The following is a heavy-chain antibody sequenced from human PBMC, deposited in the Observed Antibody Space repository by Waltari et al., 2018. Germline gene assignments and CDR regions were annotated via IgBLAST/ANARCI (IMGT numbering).Heavy chain of an antibody. CDR2: INHNGNI. V-gene: IGHV4-34*02. CDR1: GGSFRVSY. Sequence: QVQLQQWGAGLLQPSETLSLTCAVYGGSFRVSYWGWVRQPPGRGLEWIGEINHNGNINRNPSLRSRVTMLVDTSKSQLSLKINSVTAADTAVYYCVRLEDCTGPGGNCYSGDSFAMDVWGQGTTVTVSS. J-gene: IGHJ6*02. CDR3: VRLEDCTGPGGNCYSGDSFAMDV. D-gene: IGHD2-8*02.